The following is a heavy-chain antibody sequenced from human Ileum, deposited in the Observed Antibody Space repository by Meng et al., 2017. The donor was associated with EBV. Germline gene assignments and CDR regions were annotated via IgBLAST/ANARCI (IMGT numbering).Heavy chain of an antibody. CDR1: GGSTRCVK. Sequence: QETRPGLVVPADTLAPTSTFSGGSTRCVKRAWIRQPPGKGLESIGNIYYSGSPNCNPSLKIRITMSVDTSKIQFSQTLSAVTAADTAVNYCARSGWSLDYWGQGTLVTVSS. CDR2: IYYSGSP. CDR3: ARSGWSLDY. J-gene: IGHJ4*02. V-gene: IGHV4-59*08. D-gene: IGHD6-25*01.